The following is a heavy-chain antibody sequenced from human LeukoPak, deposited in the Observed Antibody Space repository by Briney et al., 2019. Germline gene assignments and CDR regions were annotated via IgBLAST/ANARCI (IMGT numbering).Heavy chain of an antibody. J-gene: IGHJ6*03. Sequence: PGGSLRLSCAASGFTFDDYGMSWVRQAPGKGLEWVSGINWNGGSTGYADSVKGRFTISRDNAKNSLYLQMNSLRAEDTALYYCARVLGGSSGFIYYYYYMDVWGKGTTVTVSS. V-gene: IGHV3-20*04. D-gene: IGHD6-19*01. CDR3: ARVLGGSSGFIYYYYYMDV. CDR2: INWNGGST. CDR1: GFTFDDYG.